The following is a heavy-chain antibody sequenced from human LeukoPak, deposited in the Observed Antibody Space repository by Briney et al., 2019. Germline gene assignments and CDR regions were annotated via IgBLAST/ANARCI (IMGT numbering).Heavy chain of an antibody. CDR2: IYPGDSDT. CDR1: GYTTYW. Sequence: GESLKISCKSSGYTTYWIAWVRQMPGKGLEWMGIIYPGDSDTRYSPSFQGQVTISADKSISTAYLQWTSLKASDSAMYYCARVLIRGDEIDYWGQGTLVTVSS. CDR3: ARVLIRGDEIDY. J-gene: IGHJ4*02. V-gene: IGHV5-51*01. D-gene: IGHD2-21*01.